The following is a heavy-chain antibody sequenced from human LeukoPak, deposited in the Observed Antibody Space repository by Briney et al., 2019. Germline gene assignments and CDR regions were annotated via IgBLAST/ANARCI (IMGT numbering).Heavy chain of an antibody. CDR1: GYIFSIYA. D-gene: IGHD1-26*01. CDR3: ARDYTLTVGTTTYFQH. V-gene: IGHV7-4-1*02. Sequence: ASVKVSCKASGYIFSIYAIIWVRQAPRQGLEFMGWISPNTGNPTYAQGFTGRFVLSLDTSVSTAYLQISSLKAEDTAVYYCARDYTLTVGTTTYFQHWGQGTLVTVSS. J-gene: IGHJ1*01. CDR2: ISPNTGNP.